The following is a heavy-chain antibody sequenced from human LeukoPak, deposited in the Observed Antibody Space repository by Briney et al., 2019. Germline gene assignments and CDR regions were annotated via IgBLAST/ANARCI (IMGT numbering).Heavy chain of an antibody. J-gene: IGHJ4*02. CDR1: GFTFSSYR. V-gene: IGHV3-21*01. CDR3: ARDLRGSSWDKFDY. CDR2: ISSSSSYI. D-gene: IGHD6-13*01. Sequence: GGSLRLSCAASGFTFSSYRMNWVRQSPGKGLEWVSSISSSSSYIYYADSVKGRLTISRDNAKNSLYLQMNSLRAEDTAVYYCARDLRGSSWDKFDYWGQGTLVTVSS.